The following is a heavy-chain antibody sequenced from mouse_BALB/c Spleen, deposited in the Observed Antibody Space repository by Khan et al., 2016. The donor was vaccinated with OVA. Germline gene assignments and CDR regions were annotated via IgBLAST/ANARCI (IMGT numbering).Heavy chain of an antibody. V-gene: IGHV1S136*01. CDR2: IYPYNDDT. CDR3: GKNVRSAVYFEY. CDR1: GFTFTSTV. D-gene: IGHD3-3*01. J-gene: IGHJ2*01. Sequence: VQLQQSGTELVKPGASVKMSCKASGFTFTSTVIHWVKQKPGQGLEWIGYIYPYNDDTKYNAKFKDKATLTSDKSSSTAYMDLSSLTSEDSAVSTGGKNVRSAVYFEYCGQSTTLTV.